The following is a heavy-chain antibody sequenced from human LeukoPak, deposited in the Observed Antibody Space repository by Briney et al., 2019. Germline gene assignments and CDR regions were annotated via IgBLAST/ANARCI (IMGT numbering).Heavy chain of an antibody. CDR2: SSVSGAT. J-gene: IGHJ3*02. Sequence: GGSLRLSCIASDFTFRTYPMSWIRQAPGKGLEWVSASSVSGATFYADSVKGRFTISRDNSRHTLYLQMSSLRAEDTALYYCAKDSRWPNDAFDIWGQGTLVTVSS. V-gene: IGHV3-23*01. CDR1: DFTFRTYP. CDR3: AKDSRWPNDAFDI. D-gene: IGHD6-13*01.